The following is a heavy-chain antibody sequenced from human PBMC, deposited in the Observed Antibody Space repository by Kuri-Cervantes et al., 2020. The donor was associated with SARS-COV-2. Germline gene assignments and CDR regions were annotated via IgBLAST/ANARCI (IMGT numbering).Heavy chain of an antibody. J-gene: IGHJ6*03. CDR2: MNPNSGNT. CDR3: ARARVGSIVVVPAAPYYMDV. V-gene: IGHV1-8*01. CDR1: GYTFTSYD. Sequence: ASVKVSCKASGYTFTSYDINWVRQATGQGLEWVGWMNPNSGNTGYAQKFQGRVTMTRNTSISTAYMELSSLRSEDTAVYYCARARVGSIVVVPAAPYYMDVWGKGTTVTVPS. D-gene: IGHD2-2*01.